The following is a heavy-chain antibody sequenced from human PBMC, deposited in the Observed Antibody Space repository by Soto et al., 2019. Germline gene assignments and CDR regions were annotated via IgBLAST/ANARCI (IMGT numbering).Heavy chain of an antibody. J-gene: IGHJ4*02. D-gene: IGHD5-18*01. CDR3: ARGGYSLARGY. CDR2: INSDGST. V-gene: IGHV3-53*01. Sequence: ESGGGLIPPGGSLRLSCAASGFLVNSAYMTWVRQAPGKGLEWLSMINSDGSTLYAESVKGRFTISRDNSKNRLDLQMNSLRAEDTAMYHCARGGYSLARGYWCPGTLVFVTS. CDR1: GFLVNSAY.